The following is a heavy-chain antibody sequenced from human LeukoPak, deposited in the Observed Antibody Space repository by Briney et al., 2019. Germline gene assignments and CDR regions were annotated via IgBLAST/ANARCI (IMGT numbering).Heavy chain of an antibody. Sequence: PGGSLRLSCAASGFTFSSYAMSWVRQAPGKGLEWVSAISGSGGSTYYADSVKGRFTISRDNSKNTLYLQMNSLRAEDTAVYYCAKDWDVVVPAAIRLFDYWGQGTLVTVSS. D-gene: IGHD2-2*01. CDR2: ISGSGGST. CDR3: AKDWDVVVPAAIRLFDY. CDR1: GFTFSSYA. J-gene: IGHJ4*02. V-gene: IGHV3-23*01.